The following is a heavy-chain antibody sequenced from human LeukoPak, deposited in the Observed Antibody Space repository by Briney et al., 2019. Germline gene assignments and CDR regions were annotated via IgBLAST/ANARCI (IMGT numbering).Heavy chain of an antibody. Sequence: GGSLRLSCAASGFTFSDYWMTWVRQAPGKGLEWVSAISGSGGSTYYADSVKGRFTISRDSSKNTLYPQMNSLRAEDTAVYYCAKAWYNWNDAAFDYWGQGTLVTVSS. CDR1: GFTFSDYW. J-gene: IGHJ4*02. V-gene: IGHV3-23*01. CDR3: AKAWYNWNDAAFDY. D-gene: IGHD1-1*01. CDR2: ISGSGGST.